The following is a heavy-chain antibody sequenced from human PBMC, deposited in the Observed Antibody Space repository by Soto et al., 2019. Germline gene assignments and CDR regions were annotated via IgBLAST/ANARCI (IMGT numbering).Heavy chain of an antibody. CDR2: IYPGDSDT. V-gene: IGHV5-51*01. Sequence: GESLKRPFKGAGSSFTSCCIGWVRQMPGKVLECMGIIYPGDSDTRYSPSFQGQVTISADKSISTAYLQWSSLKASDTAMYYCARNFADYYDSSRDAFDIWGQGTMVTVSS. CDR1: GSSFTSCC. D-gene: IGHD3-22*01. J-gene: IGHJ3*02. CDR3: ARNFADYYDSSRDAFDI.